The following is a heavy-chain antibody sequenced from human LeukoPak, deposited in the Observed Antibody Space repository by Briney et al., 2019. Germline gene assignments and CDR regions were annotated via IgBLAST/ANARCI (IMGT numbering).Heavy chain of an antibody. CDR3: ARGGFYCGGDCYVDY. CDR1: GGSFSPYY. Sequence: PSETLSLTCAAYGGSFSPYYWSWIRQPPGKGLEWIGGINHSGSTNYNPSLKSRVTISVDTSKNQFSLRLSSVTAADTAVYYCARGGFYCGGDCYVDYWGQGTLVTVSS. D-gene: IGHD2-21*02. J-gene: IGHJ4*02. V-gene: IGHV4-34*01. CDR2: INHSGST.